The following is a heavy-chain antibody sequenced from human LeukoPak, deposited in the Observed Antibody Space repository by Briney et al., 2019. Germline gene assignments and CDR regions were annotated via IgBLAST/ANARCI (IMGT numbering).Heavy chain of an antibody. J-gene: IGHJ4*02. CDR3: ARDVVDSSGYHDY. D-gene: IGHD3-22*01. CDR2: INHSGST. V-gene: IGHV4-34*01. Sequence: PSETLSLTCAVYGGSFSGYYWSWIRQPPGKGLEWIGEINHSGSTNYNPSLKSRVTISVDTSKNQFSLKLSSVTAADTAVYYCARDVVDSSGYHDYWGQGTLVTVSS. CDR1: GGSFSGYY.